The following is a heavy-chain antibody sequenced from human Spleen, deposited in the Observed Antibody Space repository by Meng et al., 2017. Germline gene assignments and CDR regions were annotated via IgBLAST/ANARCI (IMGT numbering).Heavy chain of an antibody. CDR2: ISYSGST. V-gene: IGHV4-61*01. Sequence: GQLQEAGPGLVRPPGTLSLPCTVSGGSVSSISYYWSWIRQPPGRGLEWIGDISYSGSTRYNSSLMSRVAISVDTSKNQFSLKLSSVTAADTAVYYCASQEESGWYAYPGYWGQGTLVTASS. D-gene: IGHD6-19*01. CDR1: GGSVSSISYY. J-gene: IGHJ4*02. CDR3: ASQEESGWYAYPGY.